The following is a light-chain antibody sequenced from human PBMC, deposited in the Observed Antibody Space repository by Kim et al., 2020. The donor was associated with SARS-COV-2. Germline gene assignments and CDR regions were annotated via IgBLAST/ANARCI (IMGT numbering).Light chain of an antibody. Sequence: VTPGERTPLTCRASQSVASKVAWCQHKPGQAPSLLVFGASTRATGVPARFSGSGSGTDFTLTISSLQSEDFAVYYCQQYNNWPGTFGQGTKVDIK. CDR3: QQYNNWPGT. V-gene: IGKV3-15*01. J-gene: IGKJ1*01. CDR1: QSVASK. CDR2: GAS.